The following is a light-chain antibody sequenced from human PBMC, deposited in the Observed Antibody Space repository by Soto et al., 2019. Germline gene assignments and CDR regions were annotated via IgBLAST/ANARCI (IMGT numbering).Light chain of an antibody. CDR1: RGHSTNI. J-gene: IGLJ7*01. CDR3: ETWDSNTHAV. Sequence: QSVLTQSSSASASLGSSVKLTCTLSRGHSTNIIAWHQQQPGKAPRYLMKVESSGTYDKGSGVPGRFSGSTSGADRYLTISNLQFEDEADYYCETWDSNTHAVFGGGTQLTVL. CDR2: VESSGTY. V-gene: IGLV4-60*02.